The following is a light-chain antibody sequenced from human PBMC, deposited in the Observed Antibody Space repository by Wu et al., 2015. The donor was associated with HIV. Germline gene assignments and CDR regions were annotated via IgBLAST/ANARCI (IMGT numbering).Light chain of an antibody. Sequence: EIVLTQSPGTLSLSPGERATLSCRASQSISRSFLAWYQQKPGQAPRLLIYDASSRATGIPDRFSGSGSGTGFTLTISRLEPEDCAVYYCQYYGPSPPLTFGGGTKVQIK. CDR1: QSISRSF. J-gene: IGKJ4*01. CDR2: DAS. V-gene: IGKV3-20*01. CDR3: QYYGPSPPLT.